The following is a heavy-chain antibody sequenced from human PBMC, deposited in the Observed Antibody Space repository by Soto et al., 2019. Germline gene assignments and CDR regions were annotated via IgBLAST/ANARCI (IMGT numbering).Heavy chain of an antibody. CDR3: AGADYGATNGYYFDY. CDR1: GFTFSSYA. J-gene: IGHJ4*02. CDR2: ISYDGSNK. V-gene: IGHV3-30*04. D-gene: IGHD1-26*01. Sequence: GGSLRLSCAASGFTFSSYAMHWVRQAPGKGLEWVAVISYDGSNKYYADSVKGRFTISRDNSKNTLYLQMNSLRAEDTAVYYCAGADYGATNGYYFDYWGKGTLVTVS.